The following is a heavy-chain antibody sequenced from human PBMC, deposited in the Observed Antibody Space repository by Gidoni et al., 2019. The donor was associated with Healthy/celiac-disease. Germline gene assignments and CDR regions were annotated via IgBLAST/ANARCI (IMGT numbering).Heavy chain of an antibody. CDR1: GFTFSSYS. CDR3: ARGPHYDILTGSGLEYFQH. D-gene: IGHD3-9*01. V-gene: IGHV3-21*01. CDR2: ISSSSSYI. Sequence: EVQLVESGGGLVKPGGSLRLSCAASGFTFSSYSMNWVRQAPGKGLEWVSSISSSSSYIYYADSVKGRFTISRDNAKNSLYLQMNSLRAEDTAVYYCARGPHYDILTGSGLEYFQHWGQGTLVTVSS. J-gene: IGHJ1*01.